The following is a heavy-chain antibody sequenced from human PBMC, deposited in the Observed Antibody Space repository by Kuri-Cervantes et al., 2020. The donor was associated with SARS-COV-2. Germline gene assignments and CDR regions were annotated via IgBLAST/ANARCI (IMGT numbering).Heavy chain of an antibody. CDR2: IIPILGTA. CDR3: ARSWWELLAGRGYYYYGMDV. CDR1: GGTFSSYA. D-gene: IGHD1-26*01. Sequence: SVKVSCKASGGTFSSYAISWVRQAPGQGLEWMGGIIPILGTANYAQKFQGRVTITADESTSTAYMELSSLRSEDTAVYYCARSWWELLAGRGYYYYGMDVWGQGTTVTVSS. V-gene: IGHV1-69*13. J-gene: IGHJ6*02.